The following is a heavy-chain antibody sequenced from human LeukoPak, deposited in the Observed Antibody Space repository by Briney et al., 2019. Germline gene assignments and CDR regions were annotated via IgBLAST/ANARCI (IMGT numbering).Heavy chain of an antibody. D-gene: IGHD2-8*01. CDR2: TNGDGVNK. CDR1: GFIFKNYG. Sequence: RGSLRLSCAASGFIFKNYGMSWVRQSPGKGLEWVSTTNGDGVNKHYADSVKGRFSISRDNSRNILYLQMNSVTAEDTALYYCANDAGTKGISFFNYWGQGTLVTVSS. V-gene: IGHV3-23*01. J-gene: IGHJ4*02. CDR3: ANDAGTKGISFFNY.